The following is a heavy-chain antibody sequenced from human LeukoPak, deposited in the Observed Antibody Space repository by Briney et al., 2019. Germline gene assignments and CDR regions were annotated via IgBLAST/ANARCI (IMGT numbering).Heavy chain of an antibody. D-gene: IGHD3-3*01. J-gene: IGHJ4*02. V-gene: IGHV3-23*01. CDR3: AKGAYYDFWSGYRLDY. CDR1: GFTFSSYA. CDR2: ISGSGGST. Sequence: GGSLRLSCAASGFTFSSYAMSWVRQAPGKGLEWVSAISGSGGSTYYADSVKGRFTISRDNSKNTLYLQMNSLRAEDTAVYYCAKGAYYDFWSGYRLDYWGQGTLVTVSS.